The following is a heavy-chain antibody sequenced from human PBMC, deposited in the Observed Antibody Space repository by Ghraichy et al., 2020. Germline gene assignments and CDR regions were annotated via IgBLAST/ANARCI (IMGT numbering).Heavy chain of an antibody. J-gene: IGHJ6*03. CDR3: ARALTGAYYYYYYMDV. D-gene: IGHD7-27*01. CDR1: GGSISSSSYY. Sequence: SETLSLTCTVSGGSISSSSYYWGWIRQPPGKGLEWIGSIYYSGSTYYNPSLKSRVTISVDTSKNQFSLKLSSVTAADTAVYYCARALTGAYYYYYYMDVWGKGTTVTVSS. CDR2: IYYSGST. V-gene: IGHV4-39*07.